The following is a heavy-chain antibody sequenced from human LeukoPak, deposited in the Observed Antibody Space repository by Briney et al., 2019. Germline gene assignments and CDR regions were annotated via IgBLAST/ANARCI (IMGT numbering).Heavy chain of an antibody. V-gene: IGHV4-59*01. CDR2: IYNTESS. CDR3: TRAATLVRGVDWFDP. D-gene: IGHD3-10*01. CDR1: GGSISTYY. J-gene: IGHJ5*02. Sequence: SETLSLTCTVSGGSISTYYWSWIRQPPGKGLEWIAYIYNTESSDYNPSLKSRLTVSMDTSKNQFSLRLTSVTAADTAVYYCTRAATLVRGVDWFDPWGQGTLDTVSS.